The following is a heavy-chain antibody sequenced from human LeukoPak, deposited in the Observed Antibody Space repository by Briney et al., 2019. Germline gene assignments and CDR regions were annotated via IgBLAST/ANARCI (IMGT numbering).Heavy chain of an antibody. Sequence: GGSLRLSCAASGFTFSSYGMHWVRQAPGKGLEWVAFIRYDGSNKYYADSVKGRFTISRDNSKNTLYLQMNSLRAEDTAVYYCARDPRYSIYQSYFHMDVWGKGTTVTVSS. J-gene: IGHJ6*03. CDR2: IRYDGSNK. D-gene: IGHD4-11*01. V-gene: IGHV3-30*02. CDR3: ARDPRYSIYQSYFHMDV. CDR1: GFTFSSYG.